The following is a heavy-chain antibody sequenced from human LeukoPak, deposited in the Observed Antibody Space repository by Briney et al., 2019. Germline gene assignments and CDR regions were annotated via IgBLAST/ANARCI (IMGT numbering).Heavy chain of an antibody. CDR3: ARQYGAGYSSTWYFDY. J-gene: IGHJ4*02. D-gene: IGHD2-2*01. Sequence: SDTLSLTCTVSGGSLSGCAYSWGWLRPPPGKGLGWVGNSYHSGNIYYNAPLKSRVAISVDTSRNQFSLKLNSVTATDTAVYHCARQYGAGYSSTWYFDYWGQGTLVTVSS. CDR1: GGSLSGCAYS. V-gene: IGHV4-39*01. CDR2: SYHSGNI.